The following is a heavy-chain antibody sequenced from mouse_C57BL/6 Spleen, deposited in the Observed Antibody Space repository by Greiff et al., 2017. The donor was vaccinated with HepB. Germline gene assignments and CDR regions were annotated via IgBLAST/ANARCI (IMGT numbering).Heavy chain of an antibody. D-gene: IGHD2-1*01. CDR3: ARQLLYAIDY. CDR2: IYPSDSET. CDR1: GYTFTSYW. J-gene: IGHJ4*01. Sequence: QVQLQQPGAELVRPGSSVKLSCKASGYTFTSYWMDWVKQRPGQGLEWIGNIYPSDSETHYNQKFKDKATLTVDKSSSTAYMQLSSLTSEDSAVYYWARQLLYAIDYWGQGTSVTVSS. V-gene: IGHV1-61*01.